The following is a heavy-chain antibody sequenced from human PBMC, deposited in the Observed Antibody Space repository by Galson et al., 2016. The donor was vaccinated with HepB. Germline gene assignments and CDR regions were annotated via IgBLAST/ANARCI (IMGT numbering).Heavy chain of an antibody. CDR3: ARDPGWQYRYSGSYLGWFDP. Sequence: CAISGDSVSSNSAAWNWIRQSPSRGLEWLGRTFYRSKWRYEYDVSVQSRISINSDTSKNQFSLQLNSVSPEDTAVYYCARDPGWQYRYSGSYLGWFDPWGQGTLVTVSS. CDR1: GDSVSSNSAA. V-gene: IGHV6-1*01. J-gene: IGHJ5*02. CDR2: TFYRSKWRY. D-gene: IGHD1-26*01.